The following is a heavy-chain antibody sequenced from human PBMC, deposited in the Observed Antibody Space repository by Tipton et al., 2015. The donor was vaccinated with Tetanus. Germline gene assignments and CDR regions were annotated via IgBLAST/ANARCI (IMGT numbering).Heavy chain of an antibody. Sequence: LRLSCNVSGASMSSSSYYWDWIRQPPGKGLEWIGSIYYSGSSYYNPSLESRVTISLDTSKNRFSLKLTSVTAADAAVYYCARPSTTVTPRAFDVWGQGIMVTVSS. D-gene: IGHD4-17*01. CDR3: ARPSTTVTPRAFDV. J-gene: IGHJ3*01. CDR1: GASMSSSSYY. V-gene: IGHV4-39*01. CDR2: IYYSGSS.